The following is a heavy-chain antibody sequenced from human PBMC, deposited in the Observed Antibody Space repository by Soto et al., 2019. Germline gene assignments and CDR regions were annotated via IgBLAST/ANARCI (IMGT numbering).Heavy chain of an antibody. CDR1: GFTFSRVS. J-gene: IGHJ4*02. Sequence: GESLKISCEASGFTFSRVSMNWVHQVPGKGLEWVASISSGSSDTWYADSVKGRFIISRDNAQNSLFLQMNTLRPEDTAMYYCARVAYWGPGTQVTVSS. CDR3: ARVAY. CDR2: ISSGSSDT. V-gene: IGHV3-21*01.